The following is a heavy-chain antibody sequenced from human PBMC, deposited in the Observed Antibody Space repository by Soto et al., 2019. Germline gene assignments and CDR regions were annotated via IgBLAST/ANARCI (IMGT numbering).Heavy chain of an antibody. D-gene: IGHD2-15*01. J-gene: IGHJ6*02. CDR3: ARHLTYCSAGSCYSDFPYYGMDV. CDR2: IFYSGST. V-gene: IGHV4-39*01. CDR1: GGSISSSSYY. Sequence: SETLSLTCTVSGGSISSSSYYWGWIRQPPGKGLEWIGSIFYSGSTYYNPSLKSRVTISVDTSKNQFSLKLSSMTAADTAVYYCARHLTYCSAGSCYSDFPYYGMDVWGQGILVTVSS.